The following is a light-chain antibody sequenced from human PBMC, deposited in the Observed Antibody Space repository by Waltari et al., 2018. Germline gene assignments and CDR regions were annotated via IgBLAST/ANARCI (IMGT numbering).Light chain of an antibody. Sequence: VLTQSPGTLSLSPGETATLSCRASQSISKYLVWYQQIPGHAPRLLIYAASTRATGVPDRFSGSGYGTDFTLTISRLEPEDFAVYYCQNHERLPATFGQGTKVEIK. CDR2: AAS. CDR3: QNHERLPAT. V-gene: IGKV3-20*01. CDR1: QSISKY. J-gene: IGKJ1*01.